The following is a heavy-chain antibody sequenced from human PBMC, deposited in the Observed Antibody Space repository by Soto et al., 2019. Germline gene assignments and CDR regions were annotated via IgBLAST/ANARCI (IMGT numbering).Heavy chain of an antibody. V-gene: IGHV4-39*01. CDR3: ARLPIAVAGYYYYGMDV. D-gene: IGHD6-19*01. Sequence: PSETLSLTCTVSGGSIRSSSYYWGWIRQPPGNGLEWIGSIYYSGSTYYNPSLKSRVTISVDTSKNQFSLKLSSVTAADTAVYYCARLPIAVAGYYYYGMDVWGQGTTVTVSS. CDR2: IYYSGST. CDR1: GGSIRSSSYY. J-gene: IGHJ6*02.